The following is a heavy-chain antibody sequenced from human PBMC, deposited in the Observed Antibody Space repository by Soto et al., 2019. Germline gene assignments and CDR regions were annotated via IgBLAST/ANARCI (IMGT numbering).Heavy chain of an antibody. V-gene: IGHV3-33*01. Sequence: LRLSCAASGFTFSSYGMHWVRQAPGKGLEWVAVIWYDGSNKYYADSVKGRFTISRDNSKNTLYLQMNSLRAEDTAVYYCARDISPYSSSPGYYYYGMDVWGQGTTVTVSS. CDR2: IWYDGSNK. D-gene: IGHD6-6*01. CDR1: GFTFSSYG. J-gene: IGHJ6*02. CDR3: ARDISPYSSSPGYYYYGMDV.